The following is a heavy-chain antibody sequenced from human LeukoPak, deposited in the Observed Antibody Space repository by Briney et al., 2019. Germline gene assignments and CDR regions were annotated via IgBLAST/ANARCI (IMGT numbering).Heavy chain of an antibody. V-gene: IGHV1-69*04. CDR3: ARVRWDCSSTSCSYYVDY. D-gene: IGHD2-2*01. J-gene: IGHJ4*02. CDR1: GGTFSSYA. CDR2: IIPILGIA. Sequence: SVKVSCKASGGTFSSYAISWVRQAPGQGLEWMGRIIPILGIANYAQKFQGRVTITADNSTSTAYMELGSLRSEDTAVYYCARVRWDCSSTSCSYYVDYWGQGTLVTVSS.